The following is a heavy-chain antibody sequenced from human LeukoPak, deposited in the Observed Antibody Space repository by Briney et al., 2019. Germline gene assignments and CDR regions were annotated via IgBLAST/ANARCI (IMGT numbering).Heavy chain of an antibody. Sequence: ASVKVSCKASGYTFTGYYMHWVRQAPGQGLEWMGWINPNSGGTNYAQKFQGRVTMTRDTSISTAYMELSRLRSDDTAVYYCARDLDYYDSSGYYPFWGQGTLVTVSS. J-gene: IGHJ4*02. CDR2: INPNSGGT. CDR3: ARDLDYYDSSGYYPF. CDR1: GYTFTGYY. V-gene: IGHV1-2*02. D-gene: IGHD3-22*01.